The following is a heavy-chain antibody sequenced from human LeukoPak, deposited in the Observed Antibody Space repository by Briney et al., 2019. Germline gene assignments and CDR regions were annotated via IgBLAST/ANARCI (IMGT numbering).Heavy chain of an antibody. CDR1: GYTFSSYA. CDR2: IIPIFGTA. Sequence: GASVKVSCKASGYTFSSYAISWVRQAPGQGLEWMGGIIPIFGTANYAQKFQGRVTITTDESTSTAYMELSSLRSEDTAVYYCARETTVTTPWFDPWGQETLVTVSS. CDR3: ARETTVTTPWFDP. V-gene: IGHV1-69*05. J-gene: IGHJ5*02. D-gene: IGHD4-17*01.